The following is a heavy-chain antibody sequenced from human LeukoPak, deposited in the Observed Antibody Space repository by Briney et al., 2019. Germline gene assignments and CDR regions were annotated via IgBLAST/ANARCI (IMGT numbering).Heavy chain of an antibody. D-gene: IGHD6-13*01. J-gene: IGHJ6*02. CDR3: ARGGSSWYDYGMDV. V-gene: IGHV3-74*01. CDR1: GFTFSSYW. Sequence: GGSLRLSCAASGFTFSSYWVHWVRQAPGRGLVWVSRINPDGSTTNYADSVKGRFTISRDNAKNSLYLQMNSLRAEDTAVYYCARGGSSWYDYGMDVWGQGTTVTVSS. CDR2: INPDGSTT.